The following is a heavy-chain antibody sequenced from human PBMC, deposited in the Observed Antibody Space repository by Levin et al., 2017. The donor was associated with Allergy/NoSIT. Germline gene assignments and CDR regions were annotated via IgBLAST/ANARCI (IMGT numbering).Heavy chain of an antibody. Sequence: LTCAASGFTFDDYAMHWVRQAPGKGLEWVSGISWNSGSIGYADSVKGRFTISRDNAKNSLYLQMNSLRAEDTALYYCAKDISPGFWSGYPHYWGQGTLVTVSS. CDR1: GFTFDDYA. D-gene: IGHD3-3*01. J-gene: IGHJ4*02. CDR3: AKDISPGFWSGYPHY. CDR2: ISWNSGSI. V-gene: IGHV3-9*01.